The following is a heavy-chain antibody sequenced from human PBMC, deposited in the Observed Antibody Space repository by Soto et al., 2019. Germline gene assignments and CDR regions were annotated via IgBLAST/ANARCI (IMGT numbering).Heavy chain of an antibody. D-gene: IGHD2-2*02. J-gene: IGHJ5*02. CDR3: ARVLAPRGVVVVPAAIGFDP. CDR2: IIPIFGTA. V-gene: IGHV1-69*13. Sequence: SLKVSCKTSGGTFSSYAISWVRQAPGQELEWMGGIIPIFGTANYAQKFQGRVTITADESTSTAYMELSSLRSEDTAVYYCARVLAPRGVVVVPAAIGFDPWGQGTLVTVSS. CDR1: GGTFSSYA.